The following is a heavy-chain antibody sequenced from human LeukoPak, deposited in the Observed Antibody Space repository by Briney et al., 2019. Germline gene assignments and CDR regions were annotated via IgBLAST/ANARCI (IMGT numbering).Heavy chain of an antibody. CDR1: GFAFSIPA. J-gene: IGHJ4*02. D-gene: IGHD5-18*01. CDR2: ISSSSSTI. V-gene: IGHV3-48*04. Sequence: GGSLRLSCAASGFAFSIPAMSWVRQAPGKGLEWVSYISSSSSTIYYADSVKGRFTISRDNAKNSLSLQMNSLRAEDTAVYYCARRGHGYGSPFDYWGQGTLVTVSS. CDR3: ARRGHGYGSPFDY.